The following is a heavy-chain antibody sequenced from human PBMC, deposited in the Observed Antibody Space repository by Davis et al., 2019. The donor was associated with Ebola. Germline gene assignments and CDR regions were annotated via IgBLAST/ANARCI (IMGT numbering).Heavy chain of an antibody. J-gene: IGHJ4*02. CDR1: GFTFSSYA. Sequence: PGGSLRLSCSASGFTFSSYAMHWVRQAPGKGLEYVSAISSNGGSTYYADSVKGRFTISRDNSKNTLYLQMSSLRAEDTAVYYCVKDRGRWLQFKVLSELDYWGQGTLVTVSS. D-gene: IGHD5-24*01. CDR2: ISSNGGST. CDR3: VKDRGRWLQFKVLSELDY. V-gene: IGHV3-64D*08.